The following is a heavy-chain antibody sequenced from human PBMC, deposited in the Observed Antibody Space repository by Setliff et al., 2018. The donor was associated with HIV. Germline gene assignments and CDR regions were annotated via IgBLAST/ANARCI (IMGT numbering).Heavy chain of an antibody. Sequence: PETLSLTCAVFRGPFSGYYWTWIRQAPGKGLEWIGDINHKGSTNYKSSLKSRVTISMDTSKNQFSLKLTSVTAADTAVYFCARRQWLAANFDSWGQGTLVTVSS. CDR1: RGPFSGYY. V-gene: IGHV4-34*01. D-gene: IGHD6-19*01. CDR3: ARRQWLAANFDS. CDR2: INHKGST. J-gene: IGHJ5*01.